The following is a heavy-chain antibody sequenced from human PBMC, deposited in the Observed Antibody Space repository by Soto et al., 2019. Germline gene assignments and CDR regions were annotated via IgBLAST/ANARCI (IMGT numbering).Heavy chain of an antibody. CDR3: ARDSCSSTSCYDY. J-gene: IGHJ4*02. CDR2: ISSSSSYI. V-gene: IGHV3-21*01. Sequence: ESGGGLVKPGGSLRLSCAASGFTFSSYSMNWVRQAPGKGLEWVSSISSSSSYIYYADSVKGRFTISRDNAKNSLYLQMNSLRAEDTAVYYCARDSCSSTSCYDYWGQGTLVTVSS. CDR1: GFTFSSYS. D-gene: IGHD2-2*01.